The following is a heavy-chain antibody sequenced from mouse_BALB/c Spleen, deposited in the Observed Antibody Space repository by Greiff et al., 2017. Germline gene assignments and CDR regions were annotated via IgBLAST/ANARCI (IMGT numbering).Heavy chain of an antibody. D-gene: IGHD1-1*01. CDR1: GFTFSSYG. CDR3: ARDGNYYGTYCYFDV. CDR2: INSNGGST. V-gene: IGHV5-6-3*01. Sequence: EVKLMESGGGLVQPGGSLKLSCAASGFTFSSYGMSWVRQTPDKRLELVATINSNGGSTYYPDSVKGRFTISRDNAKNTLYLQMSSLKSEDTAMYYCARDGNYYGTYCYFDVWGAGTTVTVSS. J-gene: IGHJ1*01.